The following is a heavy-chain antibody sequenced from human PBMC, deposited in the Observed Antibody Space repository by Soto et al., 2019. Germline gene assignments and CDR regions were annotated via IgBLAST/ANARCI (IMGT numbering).Heavy chain of an antibody. Sequence: QVQLVQSGAEVKKPGSSVKVSCKASGDTINFYTINWVRQAPGLGLEWMGRFNPILSFSNSALKFQGRVTLTADKSTSTAYMVLSSLRSEDTSIYYFATSFGSGSRAFDYWGQGALVTVSS. CDR3: ATSFGSGSRAFDY. J-gene: IGHJ4*02. V-gene: IGHV1-69*02. CDR2: FNPILSFS. D-gene: IGHD3-10*01. CDR1: GDTINFYT.